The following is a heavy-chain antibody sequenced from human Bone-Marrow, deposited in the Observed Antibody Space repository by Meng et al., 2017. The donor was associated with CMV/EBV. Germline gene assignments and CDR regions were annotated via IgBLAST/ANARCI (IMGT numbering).Heavy chain of an antibody. V-gene: IGHV3-20*04. Sequence: LSLTCAASGFTFDDYGMSWVRQAPGKGLEWVSGINWNGGSTGYADSVKGRFTISRDNAKNSLYLQMNSLRAEDTALYYCARDIGSGSYYFSGYWGQGTLVTVSS. CDR3: ARDIGSGSYYFSGY. J-gene: IGHJ4*02. D-gene: IGHD3-10*01. CDR1: GFTFDDYG. CDR2: INWNGGST.